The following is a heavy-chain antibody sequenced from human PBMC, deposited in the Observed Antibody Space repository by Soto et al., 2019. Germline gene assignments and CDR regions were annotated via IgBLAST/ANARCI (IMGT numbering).Heavy chain of an antibody. CDR2: ISGSGGST. D-gene: IGHD2-15*01. V-gene: IGHV3-23*01. J-gene: IGHJ4*02. Sequence: PGGSLRLSCAASGFTFSSYAMSWVRQAPGKGLEWVSAISGSGGSTYYADSVKGRLTISRDNSKNTLYLQMNSLRAEDTAVYYCAKWVEMVVAAAHFDYWGQGTLVTVSS. CDR1: GFTFSSYA. CDR3: AKWVEMVVAAAHFDY.